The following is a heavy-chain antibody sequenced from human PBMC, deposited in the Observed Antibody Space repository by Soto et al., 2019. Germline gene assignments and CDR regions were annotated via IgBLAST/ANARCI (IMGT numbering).Heavy chain of an antibody. D-gene: IGHD3-9*01. J-gene: IGHJ4*02. Sequence: QEQLVQSGAEVKKPGASVKVSCKASGHTFTTYDINWVRQATGQGLEWLGWMSPSTGNTGYAQKFQGRVTMTRDTSISTAYMELSSLTSEDTAVYYCARGPPDWGFDYWGQGTLVAVSS. CDR2: MSPSTGNT. CDR1: GHTFTTYD. V-gene: IGHV1-8*01. CDR3: ARGPPDWGFDY.